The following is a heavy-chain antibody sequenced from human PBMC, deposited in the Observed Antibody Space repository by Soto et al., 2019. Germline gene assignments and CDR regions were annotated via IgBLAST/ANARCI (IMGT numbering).Heavy chain of an antibody. V-gene: IGHV4-31*03. D-gene: IGHD5-12*01. CDR1: GGSISSGGDY. CDR2: IYYNGST. Sequence: QVQLQESGPGLVKPSQTLSLTCTVSGGSISSGGDYWSWIRQHPGKGLEWIGYIYYNGSTNYNPSLKSRVTISVDTSKNQFSLKLSSVTAADTAVYYCARARGVATIIYYYGMVVWGQGTTVTVSS. J-gene: IGHJ6*02. CDR3: ARARGVATIIYYYGMVV.